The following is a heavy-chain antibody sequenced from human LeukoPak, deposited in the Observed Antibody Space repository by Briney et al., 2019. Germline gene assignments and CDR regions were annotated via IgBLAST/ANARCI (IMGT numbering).Heavy chain of an antibody. V-gene: IGHV1-69*01. Sequence: SVKVSCKTSGDTFSTYGISWVRQAPGQGLEWMGGIIPIFGIPNFAQKFQGRVTITSDESTSTIYMEVNSLRSEDTAVYYCARTYYYGSGTYWYSYYYMDVWGGGTTVTVS. CDR1: GDTFSTYG. D-gene: IGHD3-10*01. CDR3: ARTYYYGSGTYWYSYYYMDV. J-gene: IGHJ6*03. CDR2: IIPIFGIP.